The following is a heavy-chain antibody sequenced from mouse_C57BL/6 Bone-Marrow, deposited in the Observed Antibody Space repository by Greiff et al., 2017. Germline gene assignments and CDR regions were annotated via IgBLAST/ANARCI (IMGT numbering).Heavy chain of an antibody. D-gene: IGHD1-1*01. V-gene: IGHV1-4*01. J-gene: IGHJ1*03. CDR1: GYTFTSYT. Sequence: QVQLQQSGAELARPGASVKMSCKASGYTFTSYTMHWVKQRPGQGLEWIGYINPSSGYTKYNQKFKDKATLTADKSSSTAYMQLSSLTSEDSAVYYCARSPYYGSSYEYFDVWGTGTTVTVS. CDR3: ARSPYYGSSYEYFDV. CDR2: INPSSGYT.